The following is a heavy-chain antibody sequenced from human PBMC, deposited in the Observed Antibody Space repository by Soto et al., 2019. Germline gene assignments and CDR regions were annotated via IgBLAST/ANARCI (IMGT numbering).Heavy chain of an antibody. CDR3: ARESTGSYISWFDP. V-gene: IGHV3-33*01. J-gene: IGHJ5*02. CDR2: IWYDESNK. CDR1: GFTFSSYG. Sequence: QVQLVESGGGVVQPGRSLRLSCAASGFTFSSYGMHWVRQAPGKGLEWVAVIWYDESNKYYADSVKGRFTISRDNSKNTLYLQMNSLRAEDTAVYYCARESTGSYISWFDPWGQGTLVTVSS. D-gene: IGHD3-10*01.